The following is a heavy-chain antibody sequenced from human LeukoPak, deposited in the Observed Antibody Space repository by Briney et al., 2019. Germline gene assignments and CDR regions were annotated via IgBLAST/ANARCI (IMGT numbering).Heavy chain of an antibody. J-gene: IGHJ4*02. CDR2: INHSGST. CDR3: ARRTLAAXXXXDKYYFDY. V-gene: IGHV4-34*01. Sequence: SETLSLTCAVYGGSFSGYYWSWIRQPPGKGLEWIGEINHSGSTNYNPSLKSRVTISVDTSKNQFSLKLSSVTAADTAVYYCARRTLAAXXXXDKYYFDYWGQGTLVTV. CDR1: GGSFSGYY. D-gene: IGHD6-13*01.